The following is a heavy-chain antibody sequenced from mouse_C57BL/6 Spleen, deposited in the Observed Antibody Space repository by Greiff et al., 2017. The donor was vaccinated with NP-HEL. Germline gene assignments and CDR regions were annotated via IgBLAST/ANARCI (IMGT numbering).Heavy chain of an antibody. J-gene: IGHJ3*01. V-gene: IGHV1-81*01. CDR2: IYPRSGNT. CDR1: GYTFTSYG. Sequence: VQLQQSGAELARPGASVKLSCKASGYTFTSYGISWVKQRTGQGLEWIGEIYPRSGNTYYNEKFKGKATLTADKSSSTAYMQLSSLTTEDSAIYYCAREETGTWFAYWGQGTLVTVSA. CDR3: AREETGTWFAY. D-gene: IGHD4-1*01.